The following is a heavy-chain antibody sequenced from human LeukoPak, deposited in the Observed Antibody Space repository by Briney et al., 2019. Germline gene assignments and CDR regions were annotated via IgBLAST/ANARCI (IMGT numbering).Heavy chain of an antibody. CDR3: ARDPYYYDSSGYYLTYYYGMDV. CDR2: IWYDGSNK. V-gene: IGHV3-33*01. J-gene: IGHJ6*02. D-gene: IGHD3-22*01. CDR1: GFTFSSYG. Sequence: GGSLRLSCAASGFTFSSYGMHWVRQAPGKGLEWVAVIWYDGSNKYYADSVKGRFTISRDNSKNTLYLQMNSLRAEDTAVYYCARDPYYYDSSGYYLTYYYGMDVWGRGTTVTVSS.